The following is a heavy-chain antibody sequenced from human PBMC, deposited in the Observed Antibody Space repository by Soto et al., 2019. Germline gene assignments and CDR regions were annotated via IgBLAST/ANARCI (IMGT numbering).Heavy chain of an antibody. CDR1: GGSFSGYY. D-gene: IGHD5-18*01. CDR2: INNSGST. V-gene: IGHV4-34*01. Sequence: QVQLQQWGAGLLKPSETLSLTCAVYGGSFSGYYWSWIRQPPGKGLEWVGEINNSGSTNYNPSLKGRVTISVDTSKNQFFLKLSSVTAAGTAVYYFARGYSYGLGYWGQGTLVTVSS. J-gene: IGHJ4*02. CDR3: ARGYSYGLGY.